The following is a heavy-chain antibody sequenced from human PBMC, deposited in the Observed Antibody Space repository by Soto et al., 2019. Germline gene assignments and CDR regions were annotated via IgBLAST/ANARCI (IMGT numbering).Heavy chain of an antibody. CDR2: ISWNSGSI. D-gene: IGHD3-3*01. V-gene: IGHV3-9*01. CDR1: GFTFDDYA. J-gene: IGHJ6*02. CDR3: AKDITSITIFGVVTRYGMDX. Sequence: GGSLRLSCAASGFTFDDYAMHWVRQAPGKGLEWVGGISWNSGSIVYADSVKGRFTISTDNANNSLYLQMKSLRAEDTALYYCAKDITSITIFGVVTRYGMDXWGQGTTVTVS.